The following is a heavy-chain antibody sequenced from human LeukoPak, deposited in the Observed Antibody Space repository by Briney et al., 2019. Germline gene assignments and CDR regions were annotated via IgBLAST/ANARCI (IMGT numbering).Heavy chain of an antibody. CDR1: GFTVSSNY. V-gene: IGHV3-53*01. D-gene: IGHD6-13*01. CDR3: ARGRDGAAAATGYFDY. CDR2: IYSGGST. J-gene: IGHJ4*02. Sequence: GSLRLSCAASGFTVSSNYMSWVRQAPGKGLEWVSVIYSGGSTYYADSVKGRFTISRDNSKNTLYLQMNGLRAEDTAVYYCARGRDGAAAATGYFDYWGQGTLVTVSS.